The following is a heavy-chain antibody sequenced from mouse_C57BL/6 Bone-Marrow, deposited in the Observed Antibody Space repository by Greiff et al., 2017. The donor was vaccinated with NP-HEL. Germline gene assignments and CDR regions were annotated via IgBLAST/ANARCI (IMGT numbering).Heavy chain of an antibody. J-gene: IGHJ2*01. V-gene: IGHV1-80*01. CDR1: GYAFSSYW. CDR2: IYPGDGDT. D-gene: IGHD2-5*01. CDR3: ARGYSNLFDY. Sequence: VKLVESGAELVKPGASVKISCKASGYAFSSYWMNWVKQRPGKGLEWIGQIYPGDGDTNYNGKFKGKATLTADKSSSTAYMQLSRLTSEDSAVYFCARGYSNLFDYWGQGTTLTVSS.